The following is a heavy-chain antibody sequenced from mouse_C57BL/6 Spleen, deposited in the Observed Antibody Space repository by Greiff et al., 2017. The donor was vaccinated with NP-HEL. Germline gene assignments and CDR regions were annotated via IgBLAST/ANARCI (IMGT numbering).Heavy chain of an antibody. CDR3: TRGPTNYGYFDV. D-gene: IGHD2-10*01. Sequence: EVQLQESGEGLVKPGGSLKLSCAASGFTFSSYAMSWVRQTPEKWLEWVAYISSGGDYIYYADTVKGRFTISRDNARNTLYLQMSSLKSEDTAMYYCTRGPTNYGYFDVWGTGTTVTVSS. J-gene: IGHJ1*03. CDR2: ISSGGDYI. V-gene: IGHV5-9-1*02. CDR1: GFTFSSYA.